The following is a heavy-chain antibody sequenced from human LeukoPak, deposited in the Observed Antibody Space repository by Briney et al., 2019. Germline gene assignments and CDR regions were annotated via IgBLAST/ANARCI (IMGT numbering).Heavy chain of an antibody. CDR2: ISGSGGST. Sequence: PGGSLRLSCAASGFTFSSYAMSWVRQAPGKGLEWVSAISGSGGSTYYADSVKGRFTISRDNSKNSLYLQMNSLRVEDTAVYYCARDHNYAFDNWGQGTLVTVSS. J-gene: IGHJ4*02. V-gene: IGHV3-23*01. D-gene: IGHD1-1*01. CDR3: ARDHNYAFDN. CDR1: GFTFSSYA.